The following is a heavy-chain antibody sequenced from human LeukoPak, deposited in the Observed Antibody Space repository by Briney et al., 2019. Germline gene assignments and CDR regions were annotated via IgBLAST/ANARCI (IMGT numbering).Heavy chain of an antibody. J-gene: IGHJ6*04. Sequence: SVKVTCKSSVGTLSSYAISWVRQAPGQGLEWMGGIIPIFGTANYAQKFQGRVTITADESTSTAYMELSSLRSEDTAVYYCARNAVPDRPFSGMDVWGKGTTVTVSS. D-gene: IGHD2-2*01. CDR3: ARNAVPDRPFSGMDV. CDR1: VGTLSSYA. V-gene: IGHV1-69*13. CDR2: IIPIFGTA.